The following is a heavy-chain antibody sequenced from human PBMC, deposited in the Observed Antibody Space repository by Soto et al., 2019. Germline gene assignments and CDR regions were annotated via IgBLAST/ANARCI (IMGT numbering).Heavy chain of an antibody. CDR1: GGSISSGGYY. Sequence: SETLSLTCTVSGGSISSGGYYWSWIRQHPGKGLEWIGYIYYSGSTYYNPSLKSRVTISVDTSKNQFSLKLSSVTAADTAVYYCARVTRSHPKNDYWGQGTLVTVSS. CDR3: ARVTRSHPKNDY. V-gene: IGHV4-31*03. CDR2: IYYSGST. J-gene: IGHJ4*02.